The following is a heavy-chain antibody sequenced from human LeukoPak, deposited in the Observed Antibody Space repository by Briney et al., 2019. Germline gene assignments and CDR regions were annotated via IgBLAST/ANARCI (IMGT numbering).Heavy chain of an antibody. D-gene: IGHD2-2*01. CDR2: INPNSGGT. CDR1: GYTFTGYY. Sequence: ASVTVSCKASGYTFTGYYMHWVRQAPGQGLEWMGWINPNSGGTNYAQKFQGRVTMTRDTSISTAYMELSRLRSDDTAVYYCARDIVVVPAAYKTYNWFDPWGQGTLVTVSS. V-gene: IGHV1-2*02. CDR3: ARDIVVVPAAYKTYNWFDP. J-gene: IGHJ5*02.